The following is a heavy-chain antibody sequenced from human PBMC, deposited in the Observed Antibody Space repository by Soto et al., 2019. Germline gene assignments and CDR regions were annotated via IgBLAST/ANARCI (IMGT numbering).Heavy chain of an antibody. V-gene: IGHV4-31*03. D-gene: IGHD3-3*01. J-gene: IGHJ5*02. CDR2: IYYSGST. Sequence: SETLSLTCTVSGGSISSGGYYWSWIRQHPGKGLEWIGYIYYSGSTYYNPSLKSRVTISVDTSKNQFSLKLSSVTAADTAVYYCARSRGYDFWSGPKWFDPWGQGTMVTVSS. CDR1: GGSISSGGYY. CDR3: ARSRGYDFWSGPKWFDP.